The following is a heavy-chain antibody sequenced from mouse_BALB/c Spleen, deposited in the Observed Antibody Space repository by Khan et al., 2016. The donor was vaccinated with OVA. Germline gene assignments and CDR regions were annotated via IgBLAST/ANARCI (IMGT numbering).Heavy chain of an antibody. D-gene: IGHD2-13*01. CDR3: TRGDPGNFDY. Sequence: QVQLQQPGAELVRPGASVKLSCKASGYTFTNYWINWVRQRPGQGLEWIGNIYPSDSYTNYNQKFKDKATLTVDKSSSPAYMQLSSPTSEDSAVYYCTRGDPGNFDYWGQGTTLTVSS. J-gene: IGHJ2*01. CDR1: GYTFTNYW. V-gene: IGHV1-69*02. CDR2: IYPSDSYT.